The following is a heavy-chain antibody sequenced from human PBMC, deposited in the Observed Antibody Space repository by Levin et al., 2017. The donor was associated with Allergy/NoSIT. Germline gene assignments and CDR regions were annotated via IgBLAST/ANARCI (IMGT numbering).Heavy chain of an antibody. V-gene: IGHV4-39*01. J-gene: IGHJ4*02. CDR2: IYYSGST. CDR3: ARRIAAAGPVGDY. CDR1: GGSISSSSYY. D-gene: IGHD6-13*01. Sequence: SETLSLTCTVSGGSISSSSYYWDWIRQPPGKGLEWIGTIYYSGSTYYNPSLKSRVTISVDTSKNQFSLKLSSVTVADTAVYYCARRIAAAGPVGDYWGQGTLVTVSS.